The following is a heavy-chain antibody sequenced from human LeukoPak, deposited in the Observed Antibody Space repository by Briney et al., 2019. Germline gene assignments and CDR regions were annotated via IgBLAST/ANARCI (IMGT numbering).Heavy chain of an antibody. CDR2: IIPILGIA. CDR1: GGTFSSYA. Sequence: ASVKVSCKVSGGTFSSYAISWVRQAPGQGLEWMGRIIPILGIANYAQKFQGRVTITADKSTSTAYMELSSLRSEDTAVYYCASGYYYDSSGYSAPDYWGQGTLVTVSS. CDR3: ASGYYYDSSGYSAPDY. D-gene: IGHD3-22*01. V-gene: IGHV1-69*04. J-gene: IGHJ4*02.